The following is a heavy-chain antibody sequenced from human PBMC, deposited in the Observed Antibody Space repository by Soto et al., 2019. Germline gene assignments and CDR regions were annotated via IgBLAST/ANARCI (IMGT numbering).Heavy chain of an antibody. CDR2: FSAYNGYT. CDR3: ATDRKYCSGPSCYDFYLCYGMDV. D-gene: IGHD2-2*01. Sequence: QVQLVQSGAEVKKPEASVKVSCKASGYPFSSYGISWVRQAPGQGLEWAGWFSAYNGYTNYAQKFKGRVTMTTDTSTSTGYMELRRLTSNDTAVDYCATDRKYCSGPSCYDFYLCYGMDVWSQGTTVTVTS. CDR1: GYPFSSYG. J-gene: IGHJ6*02. V-gene: IGHV1-18*01.